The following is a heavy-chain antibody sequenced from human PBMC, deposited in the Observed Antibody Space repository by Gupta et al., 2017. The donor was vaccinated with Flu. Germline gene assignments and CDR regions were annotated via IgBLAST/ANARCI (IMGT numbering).Heavy chain of an antibody. D-gene: IGHD5-12*01. CDR1: DDYA. Sequence: DDYAMHWARQAPGKGLEWVSGISWNSGNIGYADSVKGRFTISRDNAKNSLYLQMNSLRAEDTALYYCARGRGGIVATNFDYWGQGTLVTVSS. J-gene: IGHJ4*02. V-gene: IGHV3-9*01. CDR3: ARGRGGIVATNFDY. CDR2: ISWNSGNI.